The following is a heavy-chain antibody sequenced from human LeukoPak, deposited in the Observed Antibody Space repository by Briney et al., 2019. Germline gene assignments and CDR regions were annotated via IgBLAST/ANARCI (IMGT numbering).Heavy chain of an antibody. V-gene: IGHV4-4*07. CDR3: ARVDTGYSSGWYLAFDI. Sequence: PSETLSLTCTVSGGSISSYYWSWIRQPAGKGLEWIGRIYTSGSTNYNPSLKSRVIMSVDTSKNQFSLKLSSVTAADTAVYYCARVDTGYSSGWYLAFDIWGQGTMVTVSS. D-gene: IGHD6-19*01. CDR2: IYTSGST. CDR1: GGSISSYY. J-gene: IGHJ3*02.